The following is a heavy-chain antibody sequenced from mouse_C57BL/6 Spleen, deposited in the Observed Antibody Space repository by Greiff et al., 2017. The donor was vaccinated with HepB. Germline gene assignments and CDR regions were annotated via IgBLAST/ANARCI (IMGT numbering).Heavy chain of an antibody. V-gene: IGHV1-52*01. D-gene: IGHD3-2*02. CDR1: GYTFTSYW. CDR2: IDPSDSET. Sequence: QVQLQQPGAELVRPGSSVKLSCKASGYTFTSYWMHWVKQRPIQGLEWIGNIDPSDSETHYNQKFKDKATLTVDKSSSTAYMQLSSLTSEDSGVYYCARAAQATGDYAMDYWGQGTSVTVSS. CDR3: ARAAQATGDYAMDY. J-gene: IGHJ4*01.